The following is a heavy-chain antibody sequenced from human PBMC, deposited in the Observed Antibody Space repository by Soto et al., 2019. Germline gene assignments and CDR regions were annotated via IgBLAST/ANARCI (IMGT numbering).Heavy chain of an antibody. CDR1: GYSFNSYW. V-gene: IGHV5-51*01. CDR2: VHPGNSDI. CDR3: AALTGATFH. J-gene: IGHJ4*02. Sequence: HGESLKISCKASGYSFNSYWIGWVRQMPGKGLEWMGTVHPGNSDIRYSPSFQGQVTVSVDRSISTAYLQWSSLKASDTAMYYCAALTGATFHWGQGTLVTVSS. D-gene: IGHD1-20*01.